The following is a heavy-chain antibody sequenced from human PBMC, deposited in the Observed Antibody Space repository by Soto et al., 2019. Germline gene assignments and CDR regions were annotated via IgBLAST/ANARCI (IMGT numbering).Heavy chain of an antibody. Sequence: QVQLQQWGAGLLKPSETLSLTCAVYGGSFSGYYWSWIRQPPGKGLEWIGEINHSGCTNYNPSLKSRVTISVDTSKNQFSLKLSSVTAADTAVYYCAARPNDFWSGYYRFDPWGQGTLVTVSS. V-gene: IGHV4-34*01. D-gene: IGHD3-3*01. CDR2: INHSGCT. CDR1: GGSFSGYY. CDR3: AARPNDFWSGYYRFDP. J-gene: IGHJ5*02.